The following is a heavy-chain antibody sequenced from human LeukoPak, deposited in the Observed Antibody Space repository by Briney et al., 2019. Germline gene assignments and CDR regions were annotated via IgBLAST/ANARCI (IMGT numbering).Heavy chain of an antibody. CDR3: ANGVNYYYYYGMDV. Sequence: SETLSLTCAVHGGSFSGYYWSWIRQPPGKGLEWIGEINHSGSTNYNLSLKSRVTISVDTSKNQFSLKLSSVTAADTAVYYCANGVNYYYYYGMDVWGQGTTVTVSS. CDR1: GGSFSGYY. D-gene: IGHD2-8*01. J-gene: IGHJ6*02. V-gene: IGHV4-34*01. CDR2: INHSGST.